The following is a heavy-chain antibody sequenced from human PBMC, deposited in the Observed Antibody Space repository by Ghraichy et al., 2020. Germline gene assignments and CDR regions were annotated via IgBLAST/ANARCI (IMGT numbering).Heavy chain of an antibody. CDR2: LSDSGYYT. V-gene: IGHV3-21*01. J-gene: IGHJ6*02. Sequence: GESLNISCAGSGFTFRDYAMAWVRQAPGKGLEWVSRLSDSGYYTYYADSVRGRFTISRDNAKNSLYLQMNSLRAEDTGVYYCARDASLPGYSFGRPLYGMDVWGQGTTVTVSS. D-gene: IGHD5-18*01. CDR1: GFTFRDYA. CDR3: ARDASLPGYSFGRPLYGMDV.